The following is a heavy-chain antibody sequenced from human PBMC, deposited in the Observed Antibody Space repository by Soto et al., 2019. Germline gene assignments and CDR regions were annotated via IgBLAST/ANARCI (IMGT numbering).Heavy chain of an antibody. V-gene: IGHV4-39*01. CDR3: ARTSGSYLDFDY. CDR1: GDSISSSNYY. Sequence: SETLSLTCTVSGDSISSSNYYWVWIRQPPGKGLEWIGSIYYSGSTYYNPSLKSRVTISVDTSKNQFSLRLSSVTAADTAVYYCARTSGSYLDFDYWGQGTLVT. J-gene: IGHJ4*02. CDR2: IYYSGST. D-gene: IGHD1-26*01.